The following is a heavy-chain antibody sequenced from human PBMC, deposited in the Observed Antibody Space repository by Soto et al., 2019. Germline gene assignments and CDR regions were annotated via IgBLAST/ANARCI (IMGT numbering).Heavy chain of an antibody. D-gene: IGHD3-16*01. Sequence: VASVKVSCKASGYISIISYIQWVRQAPGQGLEWMGVINPSGGSTRYAQKFQGRVTMTRDTSTSTVYMELSSLRSEDSAVYYCAKLEGGVPGQLHYWGQGTMVTVSS. CDR3: AKLEGGVPGQLHY. CDR1: GYISIISY. V-gene: IGHV1-46*01. J-gene: IGHJ4*02. CDR2: INPSGGST.